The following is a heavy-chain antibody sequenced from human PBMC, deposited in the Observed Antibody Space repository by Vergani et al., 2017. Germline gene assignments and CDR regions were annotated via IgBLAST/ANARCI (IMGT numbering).Heavy chain of an antibody. CDR1: GGSISSSSYY. CDR3: ARGPTYYDFWSGYYTVWYFDL. D-gene: IGHD3-3*01. CDR2: IYYSGST. V-gene: IGHV4-39*01. Sequence: QLQLQESGPGLVKPSETLSLTCTVSGGSISSSSYYWGWIRQPPGKGLEWIGSIYYSGSTYYNPSLKSRVTISVDTSKNQFSLKLSSVTAADTAVYYCARGPTYYDFWSGYYTVWYFDLWGRGTLVTVSS. J-gene: IGHJ2*01.